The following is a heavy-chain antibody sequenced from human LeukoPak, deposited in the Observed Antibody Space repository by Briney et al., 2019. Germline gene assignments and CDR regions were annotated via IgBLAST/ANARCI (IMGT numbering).Heavy chain of an antibody. CDR3: ARRVGFLKIDY. V-gene: IGHV4-34*01. D-gene: IGHD3-10*01. J-gene: IGHJ4*02. CDR2: INHSGST. Sequence: PSESLSLTCAVYGGSFSGYFWTWIRQPPGKGLEWIGEINHSGSTNYNPSLKSRVTISVDTSKNQFSLKLTSVTAADTAVYYCARRVGFLKIDYWGQGTKATVSP. CDR1: GGSFSGYF.